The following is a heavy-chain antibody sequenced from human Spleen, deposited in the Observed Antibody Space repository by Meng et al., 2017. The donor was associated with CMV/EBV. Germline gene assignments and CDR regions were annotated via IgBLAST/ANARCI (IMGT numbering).Heavy chain of an antibody. CDR2: INHSGTT. J-gene: IGHJ4*02. CDR1: GGSFSDHF. CDR3: AREEGATGGSDY. V-gene: IGHV4-34*01. Sequence: SETLSLTCAVSGGSFSDHFWSWIRQSPDRGLEWIAEINHSGTTNYNPSLKSRVTISVNTSKSQFSLKLSSVTAADTAVYYCAREEGATGGSDYWGQGTLVTVSS. D-gene: IGHD1-26*01.